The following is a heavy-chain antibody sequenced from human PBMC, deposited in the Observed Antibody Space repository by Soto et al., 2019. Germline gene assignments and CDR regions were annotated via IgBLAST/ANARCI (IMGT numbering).Heavy chain of an antibody. D-gene: IGHD3-3*01. V-gene: IGHV3-21*01. CDR2: ISSSSSYI. J-gene: IGHJ4*02. CDR1: GFTFSSYS. Sequence: EVQLVESGGGLVKPGGSLRLSCAASGFTFSSYSMNWVRQAPGKGLEWVSSISSSSSYIYYADSVKGRFTISRDNAKNSLYLQMNSLRAEDTAVYYCARAPLTGVENFDYWGQGTLVTVSS. CDR3: ARAPLTGVENFDY.